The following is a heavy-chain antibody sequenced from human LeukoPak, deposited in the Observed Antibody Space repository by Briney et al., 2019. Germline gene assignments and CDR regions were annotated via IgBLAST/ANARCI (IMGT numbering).Heavy chain of an antibody. CDR1: GFTFSSYW. D-gene: IGHD3-10*01. Sequence: QPGGSLRLSCAASGFTFSSYWMSWVRQAPGKGLEWVAVISYDGSNKYYADSVKGRFTISRDNSKNTLYLQMNSLRAEDTAVYYCAKDLSNYYGSGSYPDFDYWGQGTLVTVSS. CDR3: AKDLSNYYGSGSYPDFDY. V-gene: IGHV3-30*18. J-gene: IGHJ4*02. CDR2: ISYDGSNK.